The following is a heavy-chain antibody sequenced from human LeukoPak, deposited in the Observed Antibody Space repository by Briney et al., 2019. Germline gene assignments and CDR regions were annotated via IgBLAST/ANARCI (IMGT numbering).Heavy chain of an antibody. CDR2: IFPGGSDT. J-gene: IGHJ4*02. CDR3: ARHGPGGSYYFDY. CDR1: GYSFTSYW. Sequence: GESLKISCKGSGYSFTSYWIGWVRQMPGKGLEWMGIIFPGGSDTRYSPSFQGQVTISADKSISTAYLQWNSLRASDTAMYYCARHGPGGSYYFDYWGQGTLVTVSS. D-gene: IGHD2-8*02. V-gene: IGHV5-51*01.